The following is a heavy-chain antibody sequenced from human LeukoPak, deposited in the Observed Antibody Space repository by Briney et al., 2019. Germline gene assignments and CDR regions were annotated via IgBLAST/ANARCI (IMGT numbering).Heavy chain of an antibody. CDR3: ARVWGGYSGSDY. Sequence: PSETLSLTCTVSGGSINTYYWNWIRQPPGKRLEWIGFISHSGTTNYNPSLKSRATMSVDTSKNQFTLNLSSVTAADTAVYYCARVWGGYSGSDYWGQGTLVTVSS. CDR1: GGSINTYY. CDR2: ISHSGTT. D-gene: IGHD5-12*01. J-gene: IGHJ4*02. V-gene: IGHV4-59*01.